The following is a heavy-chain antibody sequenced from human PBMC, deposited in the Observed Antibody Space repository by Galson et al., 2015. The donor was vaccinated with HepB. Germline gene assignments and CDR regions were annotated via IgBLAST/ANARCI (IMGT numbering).Heavy chain of an antibody. CDR2: IWYDGSNK. CDR1: GFTFSSYG. CDR3: ARDRRYLPIAVAGPIDY. V-gene: IGHV3-33*08. D-gene: IGHD6-19*01. Sequence: SLRLSCAASGFTFSSYGMHWVRQAPGKGLEWVAVIWYDGSNKYYADSVKGRFTISRDNSKNTLYLQMNSLRAEDTAVYYCARDRRYLPIAVAGPIDYWGQGTLVTVSS. J-gene: IGHJ4*02.